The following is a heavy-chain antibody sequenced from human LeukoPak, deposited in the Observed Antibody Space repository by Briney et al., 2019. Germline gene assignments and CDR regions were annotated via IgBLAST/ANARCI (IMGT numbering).Heavy chain of an antibody. D-gene: IGHD1-14*01. CDR2: INHSGST. Sequence: PSETLSLTCAVYGGSFSGYYWSWIRQPPGKGLEWIGEINHSGSTNYNPSLKSRVTISVDTSKNQFSLKLSSVTAADTAVYYCARGLGIEASLRFDPWGQGTPVTVSS. V-gene: IGHV4-34*01. J-gene: IGHJ5*02. CDR3: ARGLGIEASLRFDP. CDR1: GGSFSGYY.